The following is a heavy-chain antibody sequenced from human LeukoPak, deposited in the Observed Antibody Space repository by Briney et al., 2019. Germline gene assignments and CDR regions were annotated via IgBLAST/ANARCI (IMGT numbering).Heavy chain of an antibody. D-gene: IGHD5-18*01. J-gene: IGHJ4*02. Sequence: GGSLRLSCAASGFIFSSYSMNWVRQAPGKGLEWVSSISSSSNYIYYADSVKGRFTISRDNAKNSLYLQMNSLTAEDTAVYYCAKDPRDHSYGWSWRYFDYWGQGTLVTVSS. CDR1: GFIFSSYS. V-gene: IGHV3-21*01. CDR3: AKDPRDHSYGWSWRYFDY. CDR2: ISSSSNYI.